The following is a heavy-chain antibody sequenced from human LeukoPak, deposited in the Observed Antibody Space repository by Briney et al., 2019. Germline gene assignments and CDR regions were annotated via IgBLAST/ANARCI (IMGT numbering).Heavy chain of an antibody. CDR1: GFTFSSYA. Sequence: PGGSLRLSCAASGFTFSSYAMSWVRQAPGKGLEWVSSISSSSSYIYYADSVKGRFTISRDNAKNSLYLQMNSLRAEDTAVYYCARDFWLPQSYNWFDPWGQGTLVTVSS. D-gene: IGHD3-3*01. CDR3: ARDFWLPQSYNWFDP. J-gene: IGHJ5*02. V-gene: IGHV3-21*01. CDR2: ISSSSSYI.